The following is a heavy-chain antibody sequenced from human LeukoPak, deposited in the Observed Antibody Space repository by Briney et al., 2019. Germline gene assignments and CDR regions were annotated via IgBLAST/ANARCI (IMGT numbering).Heavy chain of an antibody. Sequence: GASVKVSCKASGGTFSSYAISWVRQAPGQGLEWMGGIIPIFGTANYAQKFQGRVTITTDESTSTAYMELSSLRSEDTAVYYCARSHHPQNWFDPWGQGTLVTVSS. CDR1: GGTFSSYA. CDR2: IIPIFGTA. V-gene: IGHV1-69*05. CDR3: ARSHHPQNWFDP. J-gene: IGHJ5*02.